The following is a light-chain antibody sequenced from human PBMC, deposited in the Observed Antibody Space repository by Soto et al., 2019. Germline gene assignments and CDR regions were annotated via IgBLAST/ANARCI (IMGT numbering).Light chain of an antibody. CDR2: GAS. CDR1: QSVSSN. J-gene: IGKJ1*01. V-gene: IGKV3-15*01. Sequence: EIVMTQSPATLSVSPGARGTLSCRASQSVSSNLAWYQQKPGQAPRLLIYGASTRATGIPARFSGSRSGTEFTLTISSLQSEDFAVYYCQQYNNWPWTFGQGTKVEIK. CDR3: QQYNNWPWT.